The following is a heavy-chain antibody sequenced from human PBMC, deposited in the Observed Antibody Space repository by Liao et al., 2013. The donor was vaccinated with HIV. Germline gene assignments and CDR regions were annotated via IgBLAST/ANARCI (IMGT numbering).Heavy chain of an antibody. Sequence: QLQLQESGPGLVKPSETLSLTCTVSGGSISSSSYYWGWIRQPPGKGLEWIGSIYYSGSTYYNPSLKSRATISVDTSKNQFSLKLSSVTAADTAVYYCARAESYYDFWSVYYYYMDVWGKGTTVTVSS. CDR1: GGSISSSSYY. V-gene: IGHV4-39*07. CDR2: IYYSGST. CDR3: ARAESYYDFWSVYYYYMDV. J-gene: IGHJ6*03. D-gene: IGHD3-3*01.